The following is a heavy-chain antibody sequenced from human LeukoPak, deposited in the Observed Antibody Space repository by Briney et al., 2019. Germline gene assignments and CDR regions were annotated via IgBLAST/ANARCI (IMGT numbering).Heavy chain of an antibody. J-gene: IGHJ4*02. CDR1: GFTFSSYA. CDR2: ISGIGGST. CDR3: AKDHDYGDYGGDY. V-gene: IGHV3-23*01. Sequence: GGSLRLSCAASGFTFSSYAMSWVRQAPGKGLEWVSAISGIGGSTYYADSVKGRFTISRDNSKNTLYLQMNSLRAEDTAVYYCAKDHDYGDYGGDYWGQGTLVTVSS. D-gene: IGHD4-17*01.